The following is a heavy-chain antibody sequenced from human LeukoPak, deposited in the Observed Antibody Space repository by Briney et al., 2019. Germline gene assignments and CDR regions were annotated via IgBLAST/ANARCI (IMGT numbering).Heavy chain of an antibody. V-gene: IGHV3-30-3*01. CDR2: ISYDGSNK. J-gene: IGHJ6*02. D-gene: IGHD3-3*01. CDR3: ARDKRRFLEWLLVYYYYYGMDV. CDR1: GFTFSSYA. Sequence: PGGSLRLSCAASGFTFSSYAMHWVRQAPGKGLEWVAVISYDGSNKYYADSVKGRFTISRDNSRNTLYLQMNSLRAEDTAAYYCARDKRRFLEWLLVYYYYYGMDVWGQGTTVTVSS.